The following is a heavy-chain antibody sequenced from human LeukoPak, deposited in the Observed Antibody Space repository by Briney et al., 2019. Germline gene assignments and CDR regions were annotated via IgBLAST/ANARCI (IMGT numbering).Heavy chain of an antibody. J-gene: IGHJ4*02. CDR3: ARTPYYGSGSYYNYFDY. CDR2: IDWDDDK. V-gene: IGHV2-70*04. D-gene: IGHD3-10*01. CDR1: GFSLSTSGMR. Sequence: GSGPALVKPTQTLTLTCTFSGFSLSTSGMRVRWIRQPPGKALEWLARIDWDDDKFYSTSLKTRLTISKDTSKNQVVLTMTNMDPVDTATYYCARTPYYGSGSYYNYFDYWGQGILVTVSS.